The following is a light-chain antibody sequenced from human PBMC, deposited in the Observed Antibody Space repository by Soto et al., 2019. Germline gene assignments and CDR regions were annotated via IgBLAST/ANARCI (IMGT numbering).Light chain of an antibody. CDR2: SAS. CDR3: QCYGSSMGT. Sequence: EIVLTQSPATLSLSPGERATLSCRASQSVSSYLAWYQQKPGQAPRLLIYSASIGATGTPDRFSGSGSGTDFTLTISRLEPEDFAVYFCQCYGSSMGTFGQGTKVDIK. V-gene: IGKV3-20*01. CDR1: QSVSSY. J-gene: IGKJ1*01.